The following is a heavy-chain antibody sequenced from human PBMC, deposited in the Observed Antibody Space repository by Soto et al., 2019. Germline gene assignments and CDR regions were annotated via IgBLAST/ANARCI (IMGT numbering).Heavy chain of an antibody. J-gene: IGHJ4*02. Sequence: QVQLVQSGAEVKKPESSVKVSCKAPGGTFSTYAISWVRQDPGQGLEWMGGIIPMFGTENYAQRFQDRVPITADESTNTVYMELSSLRSEDTAVYFCASGIQLWLRRINNGYSGWGQGTLVTVSS. CDR2: IIPMFGTE. CDR1: GGTFSTYA. D-gene: IGHD5-18*01. CDR3: ASGIQLWLRRINNGYSG. V-gene: IGHV1-69*12.